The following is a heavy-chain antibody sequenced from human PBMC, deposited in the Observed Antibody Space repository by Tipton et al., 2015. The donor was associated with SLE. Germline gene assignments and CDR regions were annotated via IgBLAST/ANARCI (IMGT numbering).Heavy chain of an antibody. CDR3: ARSDDAFDI. CDR1: CGSFSGYY. V-gene: IGHV4-34*01. D-gene: IGHD3-3*01. J-gene: IGHJ3*02. Sequence: TLSLTCAVYCGSFSGYYWSWIRQPPGKGLEWIGEINHSGSTNYNPSLKSRVTISVDTSKNQFSLKLSSVTAADTAVYYCARSDDAFDIWGQGTMVTVSS. CDR2: INHSGST.